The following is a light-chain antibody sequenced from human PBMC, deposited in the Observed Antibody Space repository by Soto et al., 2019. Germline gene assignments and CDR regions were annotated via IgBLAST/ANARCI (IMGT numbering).Light chain of an antibody. J-gene: IGKJ2*01. Sequence: DIQMTPSPSSLSASVGDRVTIACRASQTITGYLNWYQQKPGKAPKLLIYAASTLQSGVPSRFSGSGSGTDFTLTISSLQPEDFATYYCHQSHGIPYTFGQGTKLEIK. CDR3: HQSHGIPYT. V-gene: IGKV1-39*01. CDR1: QTITGY. CDR2: AAS.